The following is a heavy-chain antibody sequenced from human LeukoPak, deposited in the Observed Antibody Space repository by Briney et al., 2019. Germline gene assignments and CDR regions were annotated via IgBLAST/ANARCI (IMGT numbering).Heavy chain of an antibody. J-gene: IGHJ6*02. D-gene: IGHD3-10*01. V-gene: IGHV4-38-2*02. Sequence: SETLSLTCTVSGFSISSGYCWGWIRQPPGKGLEWIGNIYHSGNTYYNPSLKSRVTISVDTSKNQFSLNLSSVTAADTAVYYCARDSKDSQATGYYCYGMDVWGQGTTVTVSS. CDR1: GFSISSGYC. CDR2: IYHSGNT. CDR3: ARDSKDSQATGYYCYGMDV.